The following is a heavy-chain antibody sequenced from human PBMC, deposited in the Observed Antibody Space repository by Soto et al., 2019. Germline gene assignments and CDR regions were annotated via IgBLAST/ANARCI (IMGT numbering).Heavy chain of an antibody. CDR1: GYVFTMYG. D-gene: IGHD1-26*01. J-gene: IGHJ5*02. V-gene: IGHV1-18*01. CDR2: ISARNAET. CDR3: ARLITGTYSDWFDP. Sequence: ASVKVSCKASGYVFTMYGVTWVRRAPGEGLEWMGWISARNAETHYAQNFQDRVTMTMDTSTSTAYMELRSLRSDDTAFYYCARLITGTYSDWFDPWGQATLVTVSS.